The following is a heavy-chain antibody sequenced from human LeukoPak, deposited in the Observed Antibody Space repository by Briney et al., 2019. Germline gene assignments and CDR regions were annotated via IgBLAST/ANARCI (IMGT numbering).Heavy chain of an antibody. CDR3: ARGYDYGGNSLFDP. Sequence: SVKVSCKASGGTFSSYAISWVRQAPGQGLEWMGRIIPIFGIANYAQKFQGRVTITADKSTSTAYMELSSLRSEDTAVYYCARGYDYGGNSLFDPWGQGTLVTVSS. CDR2: IIPIFGIA. V-gene: IGHV1-69*04. D-gene: IGHD4-23*01. CDR1: GGTFSSYA. J-gene: IGHJ5*02.